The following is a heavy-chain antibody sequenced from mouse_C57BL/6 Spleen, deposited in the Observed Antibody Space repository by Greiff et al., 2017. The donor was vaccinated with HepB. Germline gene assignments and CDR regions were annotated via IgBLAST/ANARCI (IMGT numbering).Heavy chain of an antibody. J-gene: IGHJ1*03. CDR1: GFSFNTYA. CDR3: VRHVGYDGYFDV. D-gene: IGHD2-2*01. CDR2: IRSKSNNYAT. Sequence: EVKLVESGGGLVQPKGSLKLSCAASGFSFNTYAMNWVRQAPGKGLEWVARIRSKSNNYATYYADSVKDRFTISRDDSESMLYLQMNNLKTEDTAMYYCVRHVGYDGYFDVWGTGTTVTVSS. V-gene: IGHV10-1*01.